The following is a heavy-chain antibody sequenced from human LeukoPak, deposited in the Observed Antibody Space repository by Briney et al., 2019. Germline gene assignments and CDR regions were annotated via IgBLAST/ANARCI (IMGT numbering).Heavy chain of an antibody. J-gene: IGHJ5*02. CDR1: GFTFHIYP. V-gene: IGHV3-23*01. D-gene: IGHD3-16*01. CDR3: AKDRGPYVGIANNWFDP. Sequence: GGSLRLFCVASGFTFHIYPMNWVRQAPGKGLEGVSDLSSSGSSTYHADSVGGRFTISRDNSKNTIYLEMNSLRGEDTAVYYCAKDRGPYVGIANNWFDPWGQGTLVIVSS. CDR2: LSSSGSST.